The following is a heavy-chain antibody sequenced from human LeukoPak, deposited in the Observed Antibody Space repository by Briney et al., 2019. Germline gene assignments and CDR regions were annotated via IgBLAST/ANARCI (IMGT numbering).Heavy chain of an antibody. J-gene: IGHJ6*03. CDR2: INWNGGST. V-gene: IGHV3-20*04. CDR3: ARLGRETGYSSGWHDYYYYYMDV. CDR1: GFTFDDYG. D-gene: IGHD6-19*01. Sequence: GGSLRLSCAASGFTFDDYGMSWVRQAPGKGLEWVSGINWNGGSTGYADSVKGRFTISRDNAKNSLYLQMNSLRAEDTALYYCARLGRETGYSSGWHDYYYYYMDVWGKGTTVTVSS.